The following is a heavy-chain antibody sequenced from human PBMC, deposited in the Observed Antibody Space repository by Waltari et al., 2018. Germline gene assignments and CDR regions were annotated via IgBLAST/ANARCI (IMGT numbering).Heavy chain of an antibody. CDR3: AKDFSSVSGGWFDP. Sequence: QVRLQESGPGLVEPSQTLSLTCSVSGDSISSGAYQWAWIRQRPGEGLEWIGNLHQGGRKSDNPALKTRVTISEDTSKNHFSLILASVTAADTALYFCAKDFSSVSGGWFDPWGQGTLVTVSS. D-gene: IGHD3-22*01. CDR2: LHQGGRK. CDR1: GDSISSGAYQ. V-gene: IGHV4-30-4*08. J-gene: IGHJ5*02.